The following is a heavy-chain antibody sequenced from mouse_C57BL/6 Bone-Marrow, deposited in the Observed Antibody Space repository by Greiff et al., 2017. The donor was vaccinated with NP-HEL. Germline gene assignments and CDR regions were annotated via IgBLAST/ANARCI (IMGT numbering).Heavy chain of an antibody. D-gene: IGHD3-2*02. J-gene: IGHJ3*01. CDR2: IWSGGST. Sequence: QVQLQQSGPGLVQPSQSLSITCTVSGFSLTSYGVHWVRQSPGKGLEWLGVIWSGGSTDYNAAFISRLSISKDNSKSQVFFKMNSLQADDTAIYYCASNSSGYSAWFAYWGQGTLVTVSA. CDR1: GFSLTSYG. V-gene: IGHV2-2*01. CDR3: ASNSSGYSAWFAY.